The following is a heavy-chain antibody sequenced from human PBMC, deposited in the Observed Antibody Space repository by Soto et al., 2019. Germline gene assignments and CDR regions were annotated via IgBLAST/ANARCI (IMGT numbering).Heavy chain of an antibody. CDR2: IWYDGGKK. Sequence: QVQLVESGGGVVQPGGSLRLSCAASGFIFSAYGMHWVRQAPGKGLEWVAVIWYDGGKKFYADSVKGRFAISRDNSKNTLYLQMNSLGVEVTAEYYCTRDRDGASGLLIDYWGQGTLVTVSS. D-gene: IGHD3-10*01. V-gene: IGHV3-33*01. CDR1: GFIFSAYG. CDR3: TRDRDGASGLLIDY. J-gene: IGHJ4*02.